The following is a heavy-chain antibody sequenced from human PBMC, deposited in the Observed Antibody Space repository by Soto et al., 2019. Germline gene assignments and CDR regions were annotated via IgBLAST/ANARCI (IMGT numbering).Heavy chain of an antibody. CDR2: IYYSGST. J-gene: IGHJ6*02. Sequence: PSETLSLTCTVSGGSISSYYWSWIRQPPGKGLEWIGYIYYSGSTNYNPSPKSRVTISVDTSKNQFSLKLSSVTAADTAVYYCARVLADSSGLYYYYYGMDVWGQGTTVTVS. V-gene: IGHV4-59*01. CDR3: ARVLADSSGLYYYYYGMDV. D-gene: IGHD6-19*01. CDR1: GGSISSYY.